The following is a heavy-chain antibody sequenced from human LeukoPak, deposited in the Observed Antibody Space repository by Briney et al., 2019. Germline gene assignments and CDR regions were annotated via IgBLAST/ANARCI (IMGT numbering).Heavy chain of an antibody. CDR3: ARTRGYYMDV. J-gene: IGHJ6*03. D-gene: IGHD1-14*01. V-gene: IGHV3-23*01. CDR1: GFTFSSYA. Sequence: GGSLRLSCAASGFTFSSYAMTWVRQAPGKGLEWVSGITNSGGSTYYADSVKGRFTISRDNAKNSLYLQMNSLRAEDTAVYYCARTRGYYMDVWGKGTTVTVSS. CDR2: ITNSGGST.